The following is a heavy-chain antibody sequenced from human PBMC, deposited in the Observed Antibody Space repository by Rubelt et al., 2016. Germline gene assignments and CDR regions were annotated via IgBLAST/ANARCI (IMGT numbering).Heavy chain of an antibody. J-gene: IGHJ4*02. V-gene: IGHV3-66*01. CDR2: IYSGGST. CDR3: ARDPSYADDY. Sequence: VSSNYMSWVRQAPGKGLEWVSVIYSGGSTYYADSVKGRFTISRDNAKNSLYLQMNSLRAEDTAVYYCARDPSYADDYWGQGTLVTVSS. CDR1: VSSNY. D-gene: IGHD4-17*01.